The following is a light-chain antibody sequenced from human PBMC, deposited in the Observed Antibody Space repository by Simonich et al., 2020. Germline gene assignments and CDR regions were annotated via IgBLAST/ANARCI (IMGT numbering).Light chain of an antibody. Sequence: QSVLTQPPSASGTPGQRVTISCSGSSSNIGSNTVNWYQQLPGTAPKLLIYRNNPRPSGVSNRFSGSKSGNTASLTISGLQAEDEADYYCSSYTSSSTLVFGGGTKLTVL. CDR2: RNN. J-gene: IGLJ3*02. CDR3: SSYTSSSTLV. CDR1: SSNIGSNT. V-gene: IGLV1-44*01.